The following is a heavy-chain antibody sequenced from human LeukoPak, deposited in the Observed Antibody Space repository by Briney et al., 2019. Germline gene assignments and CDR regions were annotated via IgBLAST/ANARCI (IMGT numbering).Heavy chain of an antibody. CDR2: ISGSGGST. CDR1: GFTFSSYA. J-gene: IGHJ4*02. Sequence: GGSLRLSCAASGFTFSSYAMSWVRQAPGKGLEWVSAISGSGGSTYYADSVKGRFTISRDNSKNTLYLQMNSLRAEDTAVYYRAKGSITMIVVVITTPDYWGQGTLVTVSS. CDR3: AKGSITMIVVVITTPDY. V-gene: IGHV3-23*01. D-gene: IGHD3-22*01.